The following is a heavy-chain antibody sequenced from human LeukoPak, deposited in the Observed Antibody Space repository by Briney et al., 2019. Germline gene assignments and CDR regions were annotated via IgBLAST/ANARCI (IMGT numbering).Heavy chain of an antibody. Sequence: GGSLRLSCEASGFSFSAAWMTWVRQAPGKGLEWVATIKNDGSGKYYVDSVKGRFTLSRDNAKNLVYLQMNSLRVEDTAVYYCVNLGYSDGGQETLVTVSS. CDR2: IKNDGSGK. J-gene: IGHJ4*02. V-gene: IGHV3-7*01. CDR3: VNLGYSD. D-gene: IGHD5-12*01. CDR1: GFSFSAAW.